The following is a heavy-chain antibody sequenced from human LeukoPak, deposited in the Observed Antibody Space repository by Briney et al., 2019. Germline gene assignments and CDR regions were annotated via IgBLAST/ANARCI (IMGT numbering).Heavy chain of an antibody. V-gene: IGHV3-23*01. D-gene: IGHD3-22*01. Sequence: PGGSLRLSCAASGFTFSSYAMSWVRQAPGKGLEWVSAISGSGGSTYYADSVKGRFTISRDNSKNTLYLQMNGLSAEDTAVYYCANRPNTYYYDSSGFDYWGQGTLVTVSS. J-gene: IGHJ4*02. CDR3: ANRPNTYYYDSSGFDY. CDR1: GFTFSSYA. CDR2: ISGSGGST.